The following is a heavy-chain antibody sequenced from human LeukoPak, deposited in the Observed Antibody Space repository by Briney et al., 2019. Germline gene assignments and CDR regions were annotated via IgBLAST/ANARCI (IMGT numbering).Heavy chain of an antibody. CDR1: GGSFSGYY. D-gene: IGHD7-27*01. CDR3: ARNRRANWLTISY. V-gene: IGHV4-34*01. J-gene: IGHJ4*02. CDR2: INHSGST. Sequence: PSETLSLTCAVYGGSFSGYYWSWIRQPPGKGLEWIGEINHSGSTNYNPSLKSRVTISVDTSKNQFSLKLSSVTAADTAVYYCARNRRANWLTISYWGQGTLVTVSP.